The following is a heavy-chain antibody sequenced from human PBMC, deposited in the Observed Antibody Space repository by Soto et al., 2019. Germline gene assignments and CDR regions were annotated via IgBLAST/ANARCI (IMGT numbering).Heavy chain of an antibody. CDR3: ARDRDIVVVVAATPYYYGMDV. CDR1: GFTFSSYA. CDR2: ISYDGSNK. V-gene: IGHV3-30-3*01. D-gene: IGHD2-15*01. Sequence: GGSLRLSCAASGFTFSSYAMHWVRQAPGKGLEWVAVISYDGSNKYYADSVKGRFTISRDNSKNTLYLQMNSLRAEDTAVYYCARDRDIVVVVAATPYYYGMDVWGQGTTVTVSS. J-gene: IGHJ6*02.